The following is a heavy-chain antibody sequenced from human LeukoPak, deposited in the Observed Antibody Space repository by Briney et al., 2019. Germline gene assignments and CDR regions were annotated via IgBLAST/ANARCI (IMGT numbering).Heavy chain of an antibody. Sequence: ASVKVSCKASGYTFTSYDINWVRQATGQGLEWMGWMNPNSGSTGYAQKLQGRVTITRNTSISTAYMELSSLRSEDTAVYYCARDQRGSYYGFFDYWGQGTLVTVSS. D-gene: IGHD1-26*01. CDR2: MNPNSGST. CDR3: ARDQRGSYYGFFDY. V-gene: IGHV1-8*03. J-gene: IGHJ4*02. CDR1: GYTFTSYD.